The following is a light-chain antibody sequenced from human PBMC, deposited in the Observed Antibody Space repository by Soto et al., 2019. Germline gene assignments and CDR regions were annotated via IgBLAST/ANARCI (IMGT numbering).Light chain of an antibody. V-gene: IGKV1-5*01. CDR3: QQYDSYSWT. J-gene: IGKJ1*01. CDR1: QNINAW. CDR2: DAS. Sequence: DIHMTQSPSSLSVSVGDRVTITCRTSQNINAWLAWYQQRPGQAPKLLIYDASTVQSGVPSRFSGSGYGTEFTLNISSLQPDDSATYYCQQYDSYSWTFGQGTKVDIK.